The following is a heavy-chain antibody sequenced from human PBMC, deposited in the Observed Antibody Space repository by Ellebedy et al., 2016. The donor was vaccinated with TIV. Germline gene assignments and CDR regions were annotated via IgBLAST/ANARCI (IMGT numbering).Heavy chain of an antibody. CDR1: GFTFNSYW. D-gene: IGHD1-26*01. J-gene: IGHJ4*02. CDR2: ISSGSSYI. Sequence: GESLKISCAASGFTFNSYWMSWVRQAPGKGLEWVSSISSGSSYIYYADSMKGRFTISRDNAKNSLYLQMNSLRDEDTAVYYCARGVGLHHSYYFDYWGQGTLVTVSS. V-gene: IGHV3-21*01. CDR3: ARGVGLHHSYYFDY.